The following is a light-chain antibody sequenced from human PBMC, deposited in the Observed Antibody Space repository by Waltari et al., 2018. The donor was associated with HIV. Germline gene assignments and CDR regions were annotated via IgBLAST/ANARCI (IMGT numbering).Light chain of an antibody. J-gene: IGLJ2*01. CDR3: GTWDSSLSAGL. CDR2: DNN. V-gene: IGLV1-51*01. Sequence: QSVLTQPPSVSAAPGQKVTIPCSGSSSNIGNNYVSWYQKLPGTAPKLLIYDNNKRPSGVPDRFSGSKSGTSATLGITGLQTGDEADYYCGTWDSSLSAGLFGGGTKLTVL. CDR1: SSNIGNNY.